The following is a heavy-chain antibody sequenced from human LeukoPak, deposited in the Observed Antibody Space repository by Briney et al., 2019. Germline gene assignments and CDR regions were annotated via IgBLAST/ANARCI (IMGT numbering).Heavy chain of an antibody. J-gene: IGHJ4*02. CDR3: ATRMTTVDY. V-gene: IGHV4-59*08. CDR2: IYDSGTT. Sequence: SETLSLTCTVSGGSISTYPWSWIRQPPGKGLEWIGNIYDSGTTNYNPSLKSRVTISVDTSKNQFSLNLSSVTAADTAVYYCATRMTTVDYWGQGTLVTVSS. CDR1: GGSISTYP. D-gene: IGHD4-17*01.